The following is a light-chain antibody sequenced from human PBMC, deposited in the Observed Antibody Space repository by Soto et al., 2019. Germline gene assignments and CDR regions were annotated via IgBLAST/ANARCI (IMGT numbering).Light chain of an antibody. V-gene: IGKV1-5*03. CDR2: KAT. CDR1: QTISSW. CDR3: QHYNSYPEP. J-gene: IGKJ1*01. Sequence: DLPMTQSPSPLSGSVGDRVTITCRASQTISSWLAWYQQKLGKAPKLLIYKATTLKSGVASRCSGRGSGTEYTITTSSLQPDEVATYYCQHYNSYPEPFGQGTKVELK.